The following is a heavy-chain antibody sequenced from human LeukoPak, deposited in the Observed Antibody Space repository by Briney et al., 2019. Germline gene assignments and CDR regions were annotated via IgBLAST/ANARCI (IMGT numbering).Heavy chain of an antibody. J-gene: IGHJ4*02. CDR1: GFTFSSYA. CDR2: ISYDGSNK. CDR3: ARDARVVATLDY. D-gene: IGHD5-12*01. V-gene: IGHV3-30*04. Sequence: GRSLRLSCAASGFTFSSYAMHWARQAPGKGLEWVAVISYDGSNKYYADSVKGRFTISRDNSKNTLYLQMNSLRAEDTAVYYCARDARVVATLDYWGQGTLVTVSS.